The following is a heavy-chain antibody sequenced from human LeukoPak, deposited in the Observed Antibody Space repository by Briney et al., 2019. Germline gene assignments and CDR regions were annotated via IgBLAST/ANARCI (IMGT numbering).Heavy chain of an antibody. Sequence: SVKVSCKASGGTFSSYAISWVRQAPGQGLGWMGGIIPIFGTANYAQKFQGRVTITTDESTSTAYMELSSLRSEDTAVYYCARIYDSSGYSHFDYWGQGTLVTVSS. D-gene: IGHD3-22*01. CDR2: IIPIFGTA. V-gene: IGHV1-69*05. J-gene: IGHJ4*02. CDR3: ARIYDSSGYSHFDY. CDR1: GGTFSSYA.